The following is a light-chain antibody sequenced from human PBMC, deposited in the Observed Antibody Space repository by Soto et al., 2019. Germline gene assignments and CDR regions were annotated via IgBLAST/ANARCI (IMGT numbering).Light chain of an antibody. Sequence: QSVLTQPPSVSAAXXQKVTXXCSGSSSNIGNNYVSWYQQLPGTAPKLLIYDNNKRPSGIPDRFSGSKSGTSATLGITGLQTGDEADYYCGTWDSSLSAVVFGGGTQLTVL. V-gene: IGLV1-51*01. CDR1: SSNIGNNY. J-gene: IGLJ2*01. CDR3: GTWDSSLSAVV. CDR2: DNN.